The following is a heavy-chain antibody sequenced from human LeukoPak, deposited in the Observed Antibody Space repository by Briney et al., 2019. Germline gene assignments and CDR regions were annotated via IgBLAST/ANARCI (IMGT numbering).Heavy chain of an antibody. J-gene: IGHJ4*02. D-gene: IGHD6-13*01. CDR1: GSTFRSYV. Sequence: GGSLRLSCAASGSTFRSYVMHWVRQAPGKGLEWVSYISSSSSYTNYADSVKGRFTISRDNAKNSLYLQMNSLRAEDTTVYYCARDILFAAAACDYWGQGTLVTVSS. CDR3: ARDILFAAAACDY. CDR2: ISSSSSYT. V-gene: IGHV3-21*05.